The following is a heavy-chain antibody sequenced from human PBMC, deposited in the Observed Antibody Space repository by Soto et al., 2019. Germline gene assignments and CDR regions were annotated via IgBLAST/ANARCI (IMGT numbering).Heavy chain of an antibody. CDR3: VKDESINPYSGHFRQ. V-gene: IGHV3-9*01. D-gene: IGHD1-26*01. Sequence: GGSLRLSCAASGFTFDDYAMHWVRQVPGKGLEWVSGINWNSGSIGYADSVKGRFAISRDNAKNSLHLQMNSLRAEDTAFYYCVKDESINPYSGHFRQWGQGTLVTVSS. CDR1: GFTFDDYA. CDR2: INWNSGSI. J-gene: IGHJ1*01.